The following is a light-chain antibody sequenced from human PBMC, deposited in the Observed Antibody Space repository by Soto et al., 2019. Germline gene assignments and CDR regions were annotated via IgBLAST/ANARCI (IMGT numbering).Light chain of an antibody. CDR1: SSDVGGYNY. CDR3: CSNTTSNTRQIV. CDR2: DVS. J-gene: IGLJ1*01. V-gene: IGLV2-14*03. Sequence: QSALTQPASVSGSPGQSITISCTGTSSDVGGYNYVSWYRHHPGKAPKLMIYDVSNRPSGVSNRFSGSKSGNTASLTISGLQPEDEADYYCCSNTTSNTRQIVFGTGTKVTV.